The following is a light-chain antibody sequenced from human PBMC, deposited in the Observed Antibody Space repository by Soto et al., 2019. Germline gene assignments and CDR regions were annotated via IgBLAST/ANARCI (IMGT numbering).Light chain of an antibody. CDR2: YVA. J-gene: IGLJ1*01. CDR3: NSYTSSSTYV. V-gene: IGLV2-14*03. Sequence: QSALTQPASVSGSPGQSITISCTGTSSDVGAYNYVSWYQHHPGKAPKLMLYYVANRPSGVSNRFSGSKSGNTASLTISGLQAEDEADYYCNSYTSSSTYVFGTGTKLTVL. CDR1: SSDVGAYNY.